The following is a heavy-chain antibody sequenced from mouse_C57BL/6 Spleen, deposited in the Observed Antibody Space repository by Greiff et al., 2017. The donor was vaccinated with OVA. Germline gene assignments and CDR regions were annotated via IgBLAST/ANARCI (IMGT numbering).Heavy chain of an antibody. CDR1: GFSLTSYG. V-gene: IGHV2-6-1*01. Sequence: VQLQQSGPGLVAPSQSLSITCTVSGFSLTSYGVHWVRQPPGKGLEWLVVIWSDGSTTYNSALKSRLSISKDNSKSQVFLKMNSLQTDDTAMYYCARHADYGKGAMDYWGQGTSVTVSS. D-gene: IGHD2-4*01. J-gene: IGHJ4*01. CDR2: IWSDGST. CDR3: ARHADYGKGAMDY.